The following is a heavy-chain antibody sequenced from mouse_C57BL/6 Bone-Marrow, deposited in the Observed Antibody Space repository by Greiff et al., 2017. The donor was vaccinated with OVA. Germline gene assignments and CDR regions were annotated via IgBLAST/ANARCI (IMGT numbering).Heavy chain of an antibody. CDR2: IYPGDGDT. D-gene: IGHD4-1*01. V-gene: IGHV1-80*01. Sequence: VQLVESGAELVKPGASVKISCKASGYAFSSYWMNWVKQRPGKGLEWIGQIYPGDGDTNYNGKFKGKATLTADKSSSTAYMQLSSLTSEDSAVYVCAGGGARWAWFAYWGQGTLVTVSA. CDR1: GYAFSSYW. J-gene: IGHJ3*01. CDR3: AGGGARWAWFAY.